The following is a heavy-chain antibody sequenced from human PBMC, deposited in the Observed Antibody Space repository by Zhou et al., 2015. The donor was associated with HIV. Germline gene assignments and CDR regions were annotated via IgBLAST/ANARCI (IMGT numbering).Heavy chain of an antibody. V-gene: IGHV1-69*01. J-gene: IGHJ6*02. D-gene: IGHD3-22*01. Sequence: QVQLVQSGAEVKKPGSSVKVSCKASGGTFSSYAISWVRQAPGQGLEWMGGIIPIFGTANYAQKFQGRVTITADESTSTAYMELSSLRSEDTAVYYCARGEYYYDSSSEYGMDVWGQGTTVTVSS. CDR3: ARGEYYYDSSSEYGMDV. CDR1: GGTFSSYA. CDR2: IIPIFGTA.